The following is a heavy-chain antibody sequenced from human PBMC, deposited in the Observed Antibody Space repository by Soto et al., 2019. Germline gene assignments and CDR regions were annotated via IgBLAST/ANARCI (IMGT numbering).Heavy chain of an antibody. CDR2: IYYSGST. Sequence: PSETLSLTCTVSGGSISSTIYYWGWIRQPPGKGLEWIGSIYYSGSTYYNPSLKSRVTISVDTSKNQFSLDLYSVTAADTAVYYCAREVALPIIGYWGQGTLVTVSS. CDR1: GGSISSTIYY. CDR3: AREVALPIIGY. D-gene: IGHD5-12*01. J-gene: IGHJ4*02. V-gene: IGHV4-39*01.